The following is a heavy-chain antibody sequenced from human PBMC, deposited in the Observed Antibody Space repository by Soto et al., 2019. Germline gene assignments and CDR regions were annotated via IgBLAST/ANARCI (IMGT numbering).Heavy chain of an antibody. D-gene: IGHD2-2*01. Sequence: QVQLVQSGAAVKKPGASVKVSCKASGYTFSSYAMHWGRQAPGQRLEWMGWINAGNGNTKYSQKFQGRVIITRDTYASTAYMELSSLRSEDTAVYYCARAGSSTTCPNWFDPWGQGTLVTVSS. CDR1: GYTFSSYA. CDR3: ARAGSSTTCPNWFDP. V-gene: IGHV1-3*01. J-gene: IGHJ5*02. CDR2: INAGNGNT.